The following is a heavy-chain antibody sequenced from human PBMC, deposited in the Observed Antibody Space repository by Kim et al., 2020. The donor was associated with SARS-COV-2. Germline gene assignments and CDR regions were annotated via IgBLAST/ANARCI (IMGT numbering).Heavy chain of an antibody. V-gene: IGHV3-23*01. D-gene: IGHD5-12*01. J-gene: IGHJ4*02. CDR3: AKDTIIVATSGEDY. Sequence: ADSVKGRFTISRDNSKNTLYLQMNSLRAEDTAVYYCAKDTIIVATSGEDYWGQGTLVTVSS.